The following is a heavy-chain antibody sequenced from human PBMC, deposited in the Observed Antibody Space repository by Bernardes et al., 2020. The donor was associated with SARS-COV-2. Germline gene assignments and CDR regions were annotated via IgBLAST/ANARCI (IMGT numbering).Heavy chain of an antibody. V-gene: IGHV3-23*01. CDR1: GFTFRSTG. Sequence: VGSLILSCEVSGFTFRSTGMSWVRQAPGPGPEWVSSISASGGSPFYSDSVKGRFTISRDNSKNMLNLQMNSLRAEDTAVYYCAKIGVIGQWYYDLWGRGTLVTVSS. J-gene: IGHJ2*01. CDR3: AKIGVIGQWYYDL. D-gene: IGHD3-22*01. CDR2: ISASGGSP.